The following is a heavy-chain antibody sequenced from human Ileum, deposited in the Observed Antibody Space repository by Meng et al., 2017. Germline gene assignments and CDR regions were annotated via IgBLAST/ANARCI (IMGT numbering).Heavy chain of an antibody. J-gene: IGHJ4*02. CDR1: GFTFSSYA. Sequence: GSSLKISCTASGFTFSSYAMRWVRQAPGKGLEWVSGINSGGSGTYYADSVKGRFTISRDNSKNTLYMQMNSLRVEDTAVYFCANGYTPDYWGQGTLVTVSS. D-gene: IGHD5-12*01. V-gene: IGHV3-23*01. CDR3: ANGYTPDY. CDR2: INSGGSGT.